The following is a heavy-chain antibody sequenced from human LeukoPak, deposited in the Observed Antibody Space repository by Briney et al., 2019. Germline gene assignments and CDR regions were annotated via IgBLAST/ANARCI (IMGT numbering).Heavy chain of an antibody. J-gene: IGHJ4*02. Sequence: GGSLRLSCAASGFTFSSYSMNWVRQAPGKGLEWVSSISSSSSYIYYADSVKGRFTISRDNAKNSLYLQMNSLRAEDTAVYYCARGRPTYSGYDFWGQGTLVTVSS. CDR3: ARGRPTYSGYDF. CDR2: ISSSSSYI. V-gene: IGHV3-21*01. CDR1: GFTFSSYS. D-gene: IGHD5-12*01.